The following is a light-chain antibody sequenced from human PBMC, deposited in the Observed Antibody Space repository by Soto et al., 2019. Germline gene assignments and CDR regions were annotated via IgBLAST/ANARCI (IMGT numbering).Light chain of an antibody. V-gene: IGLV1-51*01. CDR3: GSWDNSLTARV. CDR2: DNN. CDR1: SSNIGENY. Sequence: QSVLTQPPSVSAAPGQKVTISCSGSSSNIGENYVSWYQQFPGTAPKLLIYDNNKRPSGIPDRFSGSKSGTSATLGITGLQTGDEADYHCGSWDNSLTARVFGGGTKLTVL. J-gene: IGLJ2*01.